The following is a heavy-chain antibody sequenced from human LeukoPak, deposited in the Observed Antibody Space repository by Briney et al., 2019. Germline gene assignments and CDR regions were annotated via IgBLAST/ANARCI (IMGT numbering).Heavy chain of an antibody. Sequence: ASVKVSCKASGNTFTSYGISWVRQAPGQGLEWMGWISAYNGNTNYAQKLQGRVTMTTDTSTSTAYMELRSLRSDDTAVYYCARGLYDFWSGYFGFYYYYMDVWGKGTTVTVSS. V-gene: IGHV1-18*01. CDR3: ARGLYDFWSGYFGFYYYYMDV. CDR2: ISAYNGNT. J-gene: IGHJ6*03. CDR1: GNTFTSYG. D-gene: IGHD3-3*01.